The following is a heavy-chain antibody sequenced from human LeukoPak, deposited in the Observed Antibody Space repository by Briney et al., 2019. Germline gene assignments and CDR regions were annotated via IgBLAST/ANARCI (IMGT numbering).Heavy chain of an antibody. J-gene: IGHJ4*02. Sequence: GGSLRLSCAASGFTFSSYAMSWVRQAPGKGLEWVSGISGSGGSKYHADSVKGRFTISRDNSKNTLYVQMNSLRAEDTATYYCAKGTTYYDILTGYGYPYYFDHWGQGTLVTVSS. CDR1: GFTFSSYA. CDR3: AKGTTYYDILTGYGYPYYFDH. V-gene: IGHV3-23*01. CDR2: ISGSGGSK. D-gene: IGHD3-9*01.